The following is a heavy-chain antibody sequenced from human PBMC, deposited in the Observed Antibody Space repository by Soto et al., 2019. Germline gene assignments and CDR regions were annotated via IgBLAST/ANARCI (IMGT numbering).Heavy chain of an antibody. CDR3: SRHSLALRKNNWFDP. CDR1: GDSIISSDFY. V-gene: IGHV4-39*01. J-gene: IGHJ5*02. Sequence: SETLSLTCTVSGDSIISSDFYWGWVRQPPGKGLEWIGSIFYLGSSYYNPSLKSRVTMSVDTSKNQFSLRLRSVTAADTALYFCSRHSLALRKNNWFDPWGQGIMVTVSS. D-gene: IGHD3-3*02. CDR2: IFYLGSS.